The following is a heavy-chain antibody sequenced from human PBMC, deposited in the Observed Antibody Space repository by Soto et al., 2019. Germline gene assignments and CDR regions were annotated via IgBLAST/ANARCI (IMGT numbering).Heavy chain of an antibody. CDR3: ARGNWVQDYYYYLDV. Sequence: GASVKVSCKASGYTFTSYGISWVRQAPGQGLEWMGWISAYNGNTNYAQKLQGRVTMTTDTSTSTAYMELRSLRSDDSALYYCARGNWVQDYYYYLDVWGKGTTVNVSS. D-gene: IGHD3-16*01. CDR1: GYTFTSYG. J-gene: IGHJ6*03. V-gene: IGHV1-18*01. CDR2: ISAYNGNT.